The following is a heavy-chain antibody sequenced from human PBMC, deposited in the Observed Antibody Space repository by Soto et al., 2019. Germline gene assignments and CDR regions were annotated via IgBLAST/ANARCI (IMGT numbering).Heavy chain of an antibody. J-gene: IGHJ4*02. Sequence: QVQLVQSGAEVKKPGASVKVSCKASGYTFTSYYMHWVRQAPGQGLEWMGIINPSGGSTSYAQKFQGRVTMTRDTSTSTVYMELSRLRSEDTAVYYCARVEYCSGGSCRGGYFDYWGQGTLVTVSS. D-gene: IGHD2-15*01. V-gene: IGHV1-46*03. CDR3: ARVEYCSGGSCRGGYFDY. CDR2: INPSGGST. CDR1: GYTFTSYY.